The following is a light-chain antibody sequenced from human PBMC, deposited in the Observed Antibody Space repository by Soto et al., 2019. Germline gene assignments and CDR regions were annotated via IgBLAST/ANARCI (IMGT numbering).Light chain of an antibody. Sequence: QSVLTQPPSASGSPGQSVTISCTGTSSDIGRYNYVSWYQQHPGKAPKLMIYEVSKWPSGVPDRFSGSKSGNTASLTVSGLQAEDEADYYCSSYAGSNNLMFGGETKVTVL. V-gene: IGLV2-8*01. J-gene: IGLJ3*02. CDR2: EVS. CDR3: SSYAGSNNLM. CDR1: SSDIGRYNY.